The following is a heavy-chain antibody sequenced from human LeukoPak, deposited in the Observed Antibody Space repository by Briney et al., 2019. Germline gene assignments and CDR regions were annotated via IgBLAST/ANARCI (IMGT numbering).Heavy chain of an antibody. CDR2: IYTSGST. J-gene: IGHJ6*03. V-gene: IGHV4-4*09. Sequence: SETLSLTCTASGGSISSYYWTWIRQPPGKGLEWIGYIYTSGSTNYSPSLKSRVTISLDTSKNQFSLKLSSVTAADTAVYYCTRSPRDYMDVWGRGTTVTVSS. CDR3: TRSPRDYMDV. CDR1: GGSISSYY.